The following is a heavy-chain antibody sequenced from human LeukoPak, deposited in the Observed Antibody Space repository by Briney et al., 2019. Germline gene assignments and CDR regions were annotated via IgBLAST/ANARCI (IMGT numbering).Heavy chain of an antibody. CDR3: AREGGVLPVDY. Sequence: SETLSLTCTVSGGSISSGGYYWSWIRQHPGKGLEWIGYIYYSGSTYYNPSLKSRVTISVDTSKNQFSLKLSSVTAADTAVYYCAREGGVLPVDYWGQGTLDTVSS. J-gene: IGHJ4*02. CDR1: GGSISSGGYY. CDR2: IYYSGST. V-gene: IGHV4-31*03. D-gene: IGHD4/OR15-4a*01.